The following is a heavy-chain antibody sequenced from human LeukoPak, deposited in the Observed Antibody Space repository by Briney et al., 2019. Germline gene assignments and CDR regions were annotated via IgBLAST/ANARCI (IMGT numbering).Heavy chain of an antibody. CDR2: IKPSGGST. CDR3: AREVPENFNFDY. J-gene: IGHJ4*02. D-gene: IGHD2/OR15-2a*01. Sequence: ASVKVSCTASGYTFTSYYTHWVRQAPGQGLEWMGIIKPSGGSTLYAQKFQGRVTVTSDMSTSTVYVELSSLRSEDTAVYYCAREVPENFNFDYWGQGTLVTVSS. V-gene: IGHV1-46*01. CDR1: GYTFTSYY.